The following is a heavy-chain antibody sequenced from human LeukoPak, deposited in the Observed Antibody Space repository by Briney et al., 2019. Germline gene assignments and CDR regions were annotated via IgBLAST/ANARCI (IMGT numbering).Heavy chain of an antibody. Sequence: GGSLRLSCAASGFTFSSYGMHWVRQAPGKGLEWVAFIRYDGSNKYYADSVKGRFTISRDNSKNTLYLQMNSLRAEDTAVYYCAKDGRIVGATGDCDYWGQGTLVTVSS. CDR3: AKDGRIVGATGDCDY. D-gene: IGHD1-26*01. CDR2: IRYDGSNK. J-gene: IGHJ4*02. CDR1: GFTFSSYG. V-gene: IGHV3-30*02.